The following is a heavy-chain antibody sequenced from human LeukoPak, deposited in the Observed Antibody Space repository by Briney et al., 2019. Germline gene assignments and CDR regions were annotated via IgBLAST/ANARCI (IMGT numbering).Heavy chain of an antibody. CDR1: GFTFSSYG. J-gene: IGHJ3*02. D-gene: IGHD3-22*01. CDR3: ATGRGSGYYYAAFDI. Sequence: PGGSLRLSCAASGFTFSSYGMHWVRQAPGKGLEWGAVISYDGSNKYYADSVKGRFTISRDNSKNTLYLQMNSLRAEDTAVYYCATGRGSGYYYAAFDIWGQGTMVTVSS. CDR2: ISYDGSNK. V-gene: IGHV3-30*03.